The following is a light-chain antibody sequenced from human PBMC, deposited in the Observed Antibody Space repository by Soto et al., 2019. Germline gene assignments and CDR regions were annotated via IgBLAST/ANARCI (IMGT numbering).Light chain of an antibody. CDR3: QRSYRSIS. J-gene: IGKJ5*01. CDR1: QSISAY. V-gene: IGKV1-39*01. Sequence: DIQMTQSPSSLFASVGDRVTITCRASQSISAYLNWYQQRPGKAPSLLIYAATRLHSGVPTRFSGSGSGKDFTLTSSSLQPEDFVNYYCQRSYRSISFGQGTRLEMK. CDR2: AAT.